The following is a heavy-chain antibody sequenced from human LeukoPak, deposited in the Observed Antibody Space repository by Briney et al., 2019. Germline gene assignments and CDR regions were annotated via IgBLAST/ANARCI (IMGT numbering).Heavy chain of an antibody. V-gene: IGHV4-59*12. CDR2: MYYRVRT. Sequence: SETLSLTCTVSGGSISSYYWSWIRQPPGKRLEWIGNMYYRVRTYYNPSLKSRVTISIDTSKNLFSLRVNSVTAADTAVYFCARMDGYSLFDSWGQGTLVTVSS. CDR3: ARMDGYSLFDS. D-gene: IGHD5-24*01. J-gene: IGHJ4*02. CDR1: GGSISSYY.